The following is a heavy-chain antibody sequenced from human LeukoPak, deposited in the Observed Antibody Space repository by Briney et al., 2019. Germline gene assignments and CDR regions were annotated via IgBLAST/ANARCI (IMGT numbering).Heavy chain of an antibody. V-gene: IGHV3-64D*09. CDR2: ISSNGGST. D-gene: IGHD3-9*01. CDR3: ARDAHYDILTGYYYYGMDV. Sequence: PGGSLRLSCSASGFTFSSYAMHWVRQAPGKGLEYVSAISSNGGSTYYADSVKGRFTISRDNSKNTLYLQMSSLRAEDTAVYNCARDAHYDILTGYYYYGMDVWGQGTTVTVSS. J-gene: IGHJ6*02. CDR1: GFTFSSYA.